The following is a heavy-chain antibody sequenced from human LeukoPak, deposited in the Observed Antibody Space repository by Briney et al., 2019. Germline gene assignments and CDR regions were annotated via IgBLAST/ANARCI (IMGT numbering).Heavy chain of an antibody. J-gene: IGHJ5*02. CDR2: INHSGST. Sequence: SETLSLTCAVYGGSFSGYYWSWIRQPPGKGLEWIGEINHSGSTNYNPSLKSRVTISVDTSKNQLSLKLSSVAAADTAVYYCARVGYGSGSWWDNWFDPWGQGTLVTVSS. CDR1: GGSFSGYY. V-gene: IGHV4-34*01. D-gene: IGHD3-10*01. CDR3: ARVGYGSGSWWDNWFDP.